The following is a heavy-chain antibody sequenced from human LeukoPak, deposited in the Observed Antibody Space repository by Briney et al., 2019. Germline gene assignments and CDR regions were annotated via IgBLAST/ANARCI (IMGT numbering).Heavy chain of an antibody. CDR1: GFTFSSYG. D-gene: IGHD1-14*01. V-gene: IGHV3-30*03. CDR2: ISYDGSNK. Sequence: PGRSLRLSCAASGFTFSSYGMHWVRQAPGKGLEWVAVISYDGSNKYYADSVKGRFTISRDNSKNTLYLQMSSLRAEDTAVYYCAIPEFDYWGQGTLVTVSS. CDR3: AIPEFDY. J-gene: IGHJ4*02.